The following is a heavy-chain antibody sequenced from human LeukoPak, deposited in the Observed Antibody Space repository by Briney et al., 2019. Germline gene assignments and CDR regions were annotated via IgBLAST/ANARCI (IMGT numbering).Heavy chain of an antibody. D-gene: IGHD6-19*01. CDR3: AREWIAVDFDWFDP. J-gene: IGHJ5*02. Sequence: PSETLSLTCAVYGGSFSGYYWSWIRQPPGKGLEWIGEINHSGSTNYNPSLKSRVTISVDTSKNQFSLKLSSVTAADTAVYYCAREWIAVDFDWFDPWGQGTLVTVSS. V-gene: IGHV4-34*01. CDR2: INHSGST. CDR1: GGSFSGYY.